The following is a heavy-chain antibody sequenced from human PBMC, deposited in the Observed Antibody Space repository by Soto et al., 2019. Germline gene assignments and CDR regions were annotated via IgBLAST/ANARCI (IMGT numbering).Heavy chain of an antibody. D-gene: IGHD2-2*01. CDR1: GGTFSSYA. CDR2: IIPIFGTA. CDR3: ARGGLRYCSSTSCYAVGWFDP. Sequence: QVQLVQSGAEVKKPGSSVKVSCKASGGTFSSYAISWVRQAPGQGLEWMGGIIPIFGTANYAQKFQGSVTITADESTSTAYMELSSLRSEDTAVYYCARGGLRYCSSTSCYAVGWFDPWGQGTLVTVSS. J-gene: IGHJ5*02. V-gene: IGHV1-69*01.